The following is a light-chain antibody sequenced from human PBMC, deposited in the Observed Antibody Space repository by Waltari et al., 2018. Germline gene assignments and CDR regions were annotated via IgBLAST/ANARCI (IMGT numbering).Light chain of an antibody. CDR1: QSVLQSSNNNNC. Sequence: DIVMTQSPDSLAVSLGERATFNCKSSQSVLQSSNNNNCLAWFRQKPGQPPEVLSYWASTRVSGVPDRFSGSGSGTDFTRTICSLQAEDVAVYYCQQYYSLPYTFGQGTKLEIK. CDR2: WAS. V-gene: IGKV4-1*01. CDR3: QQYYSLPYT. J-gene: IGKJ2*01.